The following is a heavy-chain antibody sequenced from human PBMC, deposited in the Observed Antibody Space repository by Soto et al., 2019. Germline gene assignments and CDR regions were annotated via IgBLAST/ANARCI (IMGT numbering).Heavy chain of an antibody. V-gene: IGHV4-31*03. J-gene: IGHJ1*01. CDR3: ARRLSGSYHEYFQH. CDR2: IYYSGST. Sequence: PSETLSLTCTVSGGSISSGGYYWSWIRQHPGKGLEWIGYIYYSGSTYYNPSLKSRVTISVDTSKNQFSLKLSSVTAADTAVYYCARRLSGSYHEYFQHWGQGTLVTVSS. D-gene: IGHD1-26*01. CDR1: GGSISSGGYY.